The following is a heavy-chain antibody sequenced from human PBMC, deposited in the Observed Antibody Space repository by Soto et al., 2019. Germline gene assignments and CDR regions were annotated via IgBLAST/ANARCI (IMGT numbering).Heavy chain of an antibody. CDR1: GYTFTSYG. V-gene: IGHV1-18*01. CDR2: ISAYNGNT. CDR3: ARALPSAEYGDYSWYYYYMDV. D-gene: IGHD4-17*01. J-gene: IGHJ6*03. Sequence: ASVKVSCKASGYTFTSYGISWVRQAPGQGLEWMGWISAYNGNTNYAQKLQGRVTMTTDTSTSTAYMELRSLRSDDTAVYYCARALPSAEYGDYSWYYYYMDVWGKGTTVTVSS.